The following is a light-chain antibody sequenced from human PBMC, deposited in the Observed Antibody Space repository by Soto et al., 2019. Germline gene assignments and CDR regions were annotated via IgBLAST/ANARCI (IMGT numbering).Light chain of an antibody. CDR1: QSVSNDF. CDR3: QQYGGSPPRT. CDR2: GAS. V-gene: IGKV3-20*01. Sequence: EIVLTQSPVILSXXXXXXXXXXXRAXQSVSNDFLAWYQQKPGQAPRLLIYGASTRATDVPDRFSGSGSGADFTLTISRLEPEDFAVYYCQQYGGSPPRTFGQGTKVDI. J-gene: IGKJ1*01.